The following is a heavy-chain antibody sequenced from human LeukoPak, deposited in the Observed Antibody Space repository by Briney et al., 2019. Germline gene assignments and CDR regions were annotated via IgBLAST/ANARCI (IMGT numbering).Heavy chain of an antibody. CDR3: AFGSWYSGY. CDR1: GFTFSSYW. V-gene: IGHV3-21*01. CDR2: ISSSSSYI. J-gene: IGHJ4*02. Sequence: PGGSLRLSCAASGFTFSSYWMSWVRQAPGKGLEWVSSISSSSSYIYYADSLKGRFTISRDNAKNSLYLQMSSLRAEDTAVYYCAFGSWYSGYWGQGTLVTVSS. D-gene: IGHD6-13*01.